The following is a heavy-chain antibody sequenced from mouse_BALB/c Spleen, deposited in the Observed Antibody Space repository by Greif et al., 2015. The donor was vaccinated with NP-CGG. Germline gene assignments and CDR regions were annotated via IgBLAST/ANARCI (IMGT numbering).Heavy chain of an antibody. Sequence: QVQLQQSGPELVKPGASVKISCKASGYTFTDYYINWVKQKPGQGLEWIGWIYPGSGNTKYNEKFKGKATLIVDTSSSTAYMQLSSLTSEDTTVYFCARRTGTEAMDYWGQGTSVTVSS. CDR1: GYTFTDYY. CDR2: IYPGSGNT. V-gene: IGHV1-84*02. CDR3: ARRTGTEAMDY. D-gene: IGHD4-1*01. J-gene: IGHJ4*01.